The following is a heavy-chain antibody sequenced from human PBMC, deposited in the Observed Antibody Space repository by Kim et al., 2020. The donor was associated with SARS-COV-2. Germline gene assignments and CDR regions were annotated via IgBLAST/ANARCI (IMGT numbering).Heavy chain of an antibody. J-gene: IGHJ4*02. Sequence: DSVQGRSTISRDNSKNTLYLQMNSLRAEDTAVYYCAKALRGATTYGVLGYWGQGTLVTVSS. D-gene: IGHD1-26*01. CDR3: AKALRGATTYGVLGY. V-gene: IGHV3-23*01.